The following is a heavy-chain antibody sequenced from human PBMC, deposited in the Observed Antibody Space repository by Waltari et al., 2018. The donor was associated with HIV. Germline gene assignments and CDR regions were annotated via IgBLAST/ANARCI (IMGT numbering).Heavy chain of an antibody. CDR1: GFTFVDYA. CDR2: INWNSDNI. V-gene: IGHV3-9*01. D-gene: IGHD3-22*01. J-gene: IGHJ4*02. CDR3: AKAYDSSGFQYYFDY. Sequence: EVQLVESGGDLVRPGRSLRLSCAASGFTFVDYAMHWVRQAPGKGLGGVSGINWNSDNIGDADSVKGRFTISRDHAKNLLYLQMNSRRPEDTALYYCAKAYDSSGFQYYFDYWGQGTLVTVSS.